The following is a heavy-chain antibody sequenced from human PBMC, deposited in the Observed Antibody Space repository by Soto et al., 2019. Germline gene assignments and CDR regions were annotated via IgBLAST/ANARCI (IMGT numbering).Heavy chain of an antibody. V-gene: IGHV5-51*01. J-gene: IGHJ6*02. CDR2: IYPDQSRA. CDR1: GYRFSTFW. CDR3: ARHYNYGTDV. Sequence: PGESLKISCKGSGYRFSTFWIGWVRQMPGKGLEWVAIIYPDQSRAMYSPAFQGQVTISVDKSISTAYLQWNSLKASDTAMYYCARHYNYGTDVWGQGTTVTVSS.